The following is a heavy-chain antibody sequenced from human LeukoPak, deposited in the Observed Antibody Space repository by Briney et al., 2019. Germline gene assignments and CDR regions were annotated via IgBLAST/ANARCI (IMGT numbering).Heavy chain of an antibody. J-gene: IGHJ4*02. V-gene: IGHV3-30-3*01. CDR2: ISYDGSNK. Sequence: GRSLRLSCAASGFSFSDYAVHWVRQAPGKGLERVAIISYDGSNKLYADSVKGRFTISRDNSKKTLYLEMNSLRAEDTAVYYCARDLRWLQCFDYWGQGTLVTVSS. D-gene: IGHD5-24*01. CDR1: GFSFSDYA. CDR3: ARDLRWLQCFDY.